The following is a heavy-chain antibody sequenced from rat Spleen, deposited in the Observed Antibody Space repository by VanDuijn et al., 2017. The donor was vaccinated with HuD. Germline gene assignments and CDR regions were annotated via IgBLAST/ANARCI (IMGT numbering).Heavy chain of an antibody. D-gene: IGHD1-2*01. V-gene: IGHV5-29*01. CDR3: ARHVDYYSSWDVMDA. CDR2: ISYDGSHT. J-gene: IGHJ4*01. Sequence: EVQLVESGGGLEQPGRSLKLSCAASGFTFSNYGMAWVRQAPTKGLEWVATISYDGSHTYYRDSVKGRFSISRENAKSTLYLQMDSLRSEDTATYYCARHVDYYSSWDVMDAWGQGASVTVSS. CDR1: GFTFSNYG.